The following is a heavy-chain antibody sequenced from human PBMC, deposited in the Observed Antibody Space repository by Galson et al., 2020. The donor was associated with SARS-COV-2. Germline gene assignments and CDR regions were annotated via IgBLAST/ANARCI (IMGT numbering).Heavy chain of an antibody. CDR1: GLTFSFYA. CDR2: ISGSGDST. Sequence: GGSLRLSCGASGLTFSFYAMSWVRQGPGKGLEWVSAISGSGDSTYYADSVKGRFTISRDNSKNTLFLQMNSLRAEDTAVYYCAKNKRDLLDAFDIWGQGTVVTVSS. J-gene: IGHJ3*02. CDR3: AKNKRDLLDAFDI. D-gene: IGHD1-26*01. V-gene: IGHV3-23*01.